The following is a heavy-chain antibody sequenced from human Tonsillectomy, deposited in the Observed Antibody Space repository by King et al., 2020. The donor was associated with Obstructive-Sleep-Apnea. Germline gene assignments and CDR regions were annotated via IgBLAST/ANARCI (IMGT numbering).Heavy chain of an antibody. V-gene: IGHV3-74*01. J-gene: IGHJ6*02. CDR2: INSVGSST. CDR1: GFTFSSYW. D-gene: IGHD3-16*02. CDR3: AKTPYRYYGLDV. Sequence: VQLVESGGGLVQPGGSLRLSCAASGFTFSSYWMFWVRQTPGKGLAWVSRINSVGSSTSHADSVKGLFTLSRDNAKNTLYLQMDSLRAEDTAVYYCAKTPYRYYGLDVWGQGTTVTVSS.